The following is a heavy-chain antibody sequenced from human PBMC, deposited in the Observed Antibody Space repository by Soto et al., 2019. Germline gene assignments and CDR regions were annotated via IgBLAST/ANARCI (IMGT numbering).Heavy chain of an antibody. CDR2: LSAYNGDT. D-gene: IGHD3-22*01. J-gene: IGHJ6*02. CDR3: AREHYDDTGVYKQQYRGLVV. CDR1: DSTFNTYG. V-gene: IGHV1-18*04. Sequence: QVQLVQSGSEVKKPGASVKVSCKASDSTFNTYGVSWVRQAPGQGLEWMGWLSAYNGDTHSAHNLQDRVTMTRDTSTSTGYMELRGLRSDDTAVYYCAREHYDDTGVYKQQYRGLVVWGQGTTVTVSS.